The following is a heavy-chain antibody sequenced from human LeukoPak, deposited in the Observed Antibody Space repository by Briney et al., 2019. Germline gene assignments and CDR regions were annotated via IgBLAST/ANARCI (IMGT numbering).Heavy chain of an antibody. CDR3: ARDLGAWAFDI. CDR2: ISSTSSKM. J-gene: IGHJ3*02. V-gene: IGHV3-48*04. CDR1: GFTFSSYS. Sequence: GGSLRLSCAASGFTFSSYSMNWVRQAPGKGLEWVSYISSTSSKMYYADSVKGRFTISRDNAKNSLYLQMNSLRAEDTAVYYCARDLGAWAFDIWGQGTMVTVSS.